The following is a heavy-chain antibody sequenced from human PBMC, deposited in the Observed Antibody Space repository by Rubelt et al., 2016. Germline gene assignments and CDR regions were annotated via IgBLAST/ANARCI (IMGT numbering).Heavy chain of an antibody. Sequence: QVQLVQSGSELKKPGASVKVSCKASGYTFTSYAMNWVRQDPGQGLEWMGWINTNTGNPTYAQGFTGRFVFSLDTYVRTAYLQCSSLKAEDTAVYYCARDYLSYGYVWWFDPWGQGTLVTVSS. CDR1: GYTFTSYA. D-gene: IGHD5-18*01. CDR2: INTNTGNP. V-gene: IGHV7-4-1*02. CDR3: ARDYLSYGYVWWFDP. J-gene: IGHJ5*02.